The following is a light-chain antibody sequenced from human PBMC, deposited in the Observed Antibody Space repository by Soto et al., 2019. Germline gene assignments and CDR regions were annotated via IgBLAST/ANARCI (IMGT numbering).Light chain of an antibody. J-gene: IGLJ1*01. CDR2: GNS. CDR3: QSYDSSRSGYV. V-gene: IGLV1-40*01. CDR1: SSNIGAGYD. Sequence: QSVLTQPPSVSGAPGQRVTISCTGSSSNIGAGYDVHWYQQLPGTAPKLLIYGNSNRPSGVPDRFSGSKSGTSASLAITGLQAEDEADYYCQSYDSSRSGYVFGTGTKGTVL.